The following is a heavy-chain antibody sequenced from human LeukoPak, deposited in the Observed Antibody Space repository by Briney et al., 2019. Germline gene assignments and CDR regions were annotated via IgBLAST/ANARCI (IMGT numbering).Heavy chain of an antibody. Sequence: SETLSLTCTVSGGSISSYYWSWIRQPPGKGLEWIGYIYYSGSTNYNPSLKSRVTISVDTSKNQFSLKLSSVTAADTAVYYCAREVAAAGHPFFDYWGQGTLVTVSS. J-gene: IGHJ4*02. V-gene: IGHV4-59*01. CDR1: GGSISSYY. CDR2: IYYSGST. CDR3: AREVAAAGHPFFDY. D-gene: IGHD6-13*01.